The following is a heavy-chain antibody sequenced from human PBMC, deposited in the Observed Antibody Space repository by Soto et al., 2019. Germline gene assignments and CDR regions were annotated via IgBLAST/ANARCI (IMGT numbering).Heavy chain of an antibody. V-gene: IGHV4-4*02. J-gene: IGHJ5*02. CDR2: IHHSGGT. CDR3: ARDVRDTGYSYWFDP. D-gene: IGHD3-9*01. CDR1: GDSISSDNW. Sequence: QVQLQESGPGLVKPSGTLSLTCAVSGDSISSDNWWSWVRQSPGKGLEWLAEIHHSGGTNYNPSLTGRVSISLDRPKNQFSLKLRSVTAADTALYYCARDVRDTGYSYWFDPWGQGILVTVST.